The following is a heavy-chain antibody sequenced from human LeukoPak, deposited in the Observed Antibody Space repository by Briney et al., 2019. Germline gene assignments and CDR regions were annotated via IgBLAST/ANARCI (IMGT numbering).Heavy chain of an antibody. CDR3: ARGPEYYYEVQNWYFDL. CDR1: GFTFSSYS. J-gene: IGHJ2*01. Sequence: GGSLRLSCAASGFTFSSYSMNWVRQAPGKGLEWVSSISSSSSYIYYADSVKGRFTISRDNAKNSLYLQMNSLRAEDTAVYYCARGPEYYYEVQNWYFDLWGRGTLVTVSS. D-gene: IGHD3-22*01. V-gene: IGHV3-21*01. CDR2: ISSSSSYI.